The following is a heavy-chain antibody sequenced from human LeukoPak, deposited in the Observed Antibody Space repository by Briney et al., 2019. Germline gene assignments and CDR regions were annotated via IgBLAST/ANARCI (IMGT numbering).Heavy chain of an antibody. CDR2: INGNGVYT. CDR1: GFTFSNYA. Sequence: GESLRLSCAASGFTFSNYAMSWVRQAPGKGLEWVSSINGNGVYTYYADSVKGRFTIPRDNSKNTLYLQMNSLGAEDTAVYHCAKGASSKPFDYWSQGTLVTVSS. V-gene: IGHV3-23*01. D-gene: IGHD2-2*01. CDR3: AKGASSKPFDY. J-gene: IGHJ4*02.